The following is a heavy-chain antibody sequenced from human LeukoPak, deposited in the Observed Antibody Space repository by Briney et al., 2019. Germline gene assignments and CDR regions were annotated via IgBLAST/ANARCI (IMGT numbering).Heavy chain of an antibody. CDR1: GFTFSSYW. CDR2: IKQDGSEK. Sequence: GGSLRLSCAAPGFTFSSYWMSWVRQAPGKGLEWVANIKQDGSEKYYVDSVKGRFTISRDNAKNSLYLQMNSLRAEDTAVYYCARGLGDIVLMVYAYRQWYFDLWGRGTLVTVSS. V-gene: IGHV3-7*01. CDR3: ARGLGDIVLMVYAYRQWYFDL. J-gene: IGHJ2*01. D-gene: IGHD2-8*01.